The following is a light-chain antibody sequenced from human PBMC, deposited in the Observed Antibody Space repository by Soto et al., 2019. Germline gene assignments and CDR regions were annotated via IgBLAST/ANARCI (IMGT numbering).Light chain of an antibody. V-gene: IGKV1-27*01. CDR2: AAS. CDR3: QKYGSAPFT. Sequence: DIQMTQSPSSLSASVGDRVTITCRASQGISTYLAWYQQKPGKVPKLLIYAASTLQSGVPSRFSGSGSGTDFTLTISSLQPEDVATYYCQKYGSAPFTFGPGTKVYLK. CDR1: QGISTY. J-gene: IGKJ3*01.